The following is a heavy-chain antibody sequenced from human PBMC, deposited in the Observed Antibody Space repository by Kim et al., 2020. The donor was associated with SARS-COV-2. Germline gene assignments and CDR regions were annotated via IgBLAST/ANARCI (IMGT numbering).Heavy chain of an antibody. CDR1: GFTFSSYG. V-gene: IGHV3-30*18. J-gene: IGHJ6*02. CDR3: AKDMVGYCSSTSCRSLGMDV. D-gene: IGHD2-2*01. CDR2: ISYDGSNK. Sequence: GGSLRLSCAASGFTFSSYGMHWVRQAPGKGLEWVAVISYDGSNKYYADSVKGRFTISRDNSKNTLYLQMNSLRAEDTAVYYCAKDMVGYCSSTSCRSLGMDVWGQGTTVTVSS.